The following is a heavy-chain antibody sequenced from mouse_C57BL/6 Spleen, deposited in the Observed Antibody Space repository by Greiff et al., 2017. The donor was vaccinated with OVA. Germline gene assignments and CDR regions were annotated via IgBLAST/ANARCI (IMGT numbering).Heavy chain of an antibody. CDR3: ARHVDYDVGYAMDY. V-gene: IGHV2-6-1*01. CDR1: GFSLTSYG. Sequence: VQGVESGPGLVAPSQSLSITCTVSGFSLTSYGVHWVRQPPGKGLEWLVVIWSDGSTTYNSALKSRLSISKDNSKSQVFLKMNSLQTDDTAMYYCARHVDYDVGYAMDYWGQGTSVTVSS. D-gene: IGHD2-4*01. CDR2: IWSDGST. J-gene: IGHJ4*01.